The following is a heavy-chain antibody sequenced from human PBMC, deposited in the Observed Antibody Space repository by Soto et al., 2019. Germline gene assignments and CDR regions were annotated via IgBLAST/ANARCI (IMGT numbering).Heavy chain of an antibody. CDR2: MNPNSGNT. Sequence: ASVKVSCKASGYTFTSYDINWVRQATGQGLEWMGWMNPNSGNTGYAQKFQGRVTMTRNTSISTAYMELSSLRSEDTAVYYCARLNCSSTSCYFGVKKYYYYYYMDVWGKGTTVTVSS. V-gene: IGHV1-8*01. CDR1: GYTFTSYD. CDR3: ARLNCSSTSCYFGVKKYYYYYYMDV. D-gene: IGHD2-2*01. J-gene: IGHJ6*03.